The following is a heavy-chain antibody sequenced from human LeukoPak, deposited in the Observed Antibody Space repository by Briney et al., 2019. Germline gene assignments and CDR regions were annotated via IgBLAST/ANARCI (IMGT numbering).Heavy chain of an antibody. V-gene: IGHV4-34*01. J-gene: IGHJ5*02. CDR2: INHSGST. CDR3: ARVGYGGWFDP. CDR1: GGSISSYY. Sequence: KPSETLSLTCTVSGGSISSYYWSWIRQPPGKGLEWIGEINHSGSTNYNPSLKSRVTISVDTSKNQFSLKLSSVTAADTAVYYCARVGYGGWFDPWGQGTLVTVSS. D-gene: IGHD5-18*01.